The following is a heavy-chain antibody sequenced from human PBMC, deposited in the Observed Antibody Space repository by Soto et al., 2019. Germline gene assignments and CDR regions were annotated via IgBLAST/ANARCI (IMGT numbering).Heavy chain of an antibody. J-gene: IGHJ6*01. Sequence: SETLSLTCAFYVGSLSGYYWSWIRHPPGKWLEWIAEINHSGSANYNPSLKSRVTISVDTSKNQFSLRLSSVTAADTAVYYCARSRGVMLTHYYDYATNVWGPRTTDRVS. CDR1: VGSLSGYY. D-gene: IGHD3-16*01. CDR2: INHSGSA. CDR3: ARSRGVMLTHYYDYATNV. V-gene: IGHV4-34*01.